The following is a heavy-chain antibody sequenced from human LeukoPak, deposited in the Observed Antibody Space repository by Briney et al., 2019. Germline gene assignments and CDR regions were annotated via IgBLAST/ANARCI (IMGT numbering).Heavy chain of an antibody. D-gene: IGHD3-10*01. CDR2: ISNTGST. Sequence: ASETLSLTCTVSGGSVSSESFYWGWIRQPPGKGLEWIGYISNTGSTNYNPSLKSRVAISVDTSKNQFSLKLISVTAADTAVYYCARVVTFGKLLPDYWGQGTLVTVSS. V-gene: IGHV4-61*01. CDR1: GGSVSSESFY. J-gene: IGHJ4*02. CDR3: ARVVTFGKLLPDY.